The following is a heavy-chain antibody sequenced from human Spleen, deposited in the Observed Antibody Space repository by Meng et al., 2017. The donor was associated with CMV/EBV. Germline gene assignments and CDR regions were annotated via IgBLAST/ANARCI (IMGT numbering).Heavy chain of an antibody. Sequence: GESLKISCVASGFTSGIYPMNWVRQAPGKGLEWLSYISSSSRTIYYADSVKGRFTISRDNAKNSLYLQMNSLRAEDTAVYYCAKAARRGWFDPWGQGTLVTVSS. CDR2: ISSSSRTI. V-gene: IGHV3-48*04. J-gene: IGHJ5*02. CDR3: AKAARRGWFDP. CDR1: GFTSGIYP.